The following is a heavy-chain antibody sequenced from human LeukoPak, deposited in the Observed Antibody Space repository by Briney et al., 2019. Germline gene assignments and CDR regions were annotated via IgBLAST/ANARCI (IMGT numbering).Heavy chain of an antibody. CDR1: GLTVNNNY. D-gene: IGHD5-18*01. Sequence: GGSLRLSCAAPGLTVNNNYMNWVRQAPGKGLEWVSALYIGGNTYYADSVRGRFTISRDNSKNTLYLQMNSLRAEDTAIYYCMTAAGYNFGQYWGQGTLVTVPS. V-gene: IGHV3-53*01. CDR2: LYIGGNT. J-gene: IGHJ4*02. CDR3: MTAAGYNFGQY.